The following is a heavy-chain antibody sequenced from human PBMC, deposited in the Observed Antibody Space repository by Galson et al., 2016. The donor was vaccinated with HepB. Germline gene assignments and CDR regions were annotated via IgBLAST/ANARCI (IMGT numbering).Heavy chain of an antibody. CDR3: AKVYSRTRYYWYGMDV. D-gene: IGHD2-21*01. J-gene: IGHJ6*02. CDR1: GFSFSSYA. CDR2: ISDSGDET. V-gene: IGHV3-23*01. Sequence: SLRLSCAASGFSFSSYAMTWVRQAPGKGLESVSGISDSGDETYYADSVKGRFAISRDNAKNTLWLQMNSLRAEDTAVYYCAKVYSRTRYYWYGMDVWGQGTTVTVSS.